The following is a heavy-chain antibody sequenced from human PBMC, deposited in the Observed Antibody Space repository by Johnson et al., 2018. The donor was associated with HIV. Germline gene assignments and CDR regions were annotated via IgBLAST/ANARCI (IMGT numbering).Heavy chain of an antibody. CDR2: ISSSGSTI. CDR1: GFSFSDYY. V-gene: IGHV3-11*04. D-gene: IGHD4-23*01. J-gene: IGHJ3*02. CDR3: GRALRWPNALDI. Sequence: VQLVESGGGLVKPGKSLRLSCAASGFSFSDYYMSWIRQAPGKGLEWVSFISSSGSTIYYADSVKGRFTISRDNAKNSLFLQMRSLRAEDTTIYYCGRALRWPNALDIWGQGTLVTVSS.